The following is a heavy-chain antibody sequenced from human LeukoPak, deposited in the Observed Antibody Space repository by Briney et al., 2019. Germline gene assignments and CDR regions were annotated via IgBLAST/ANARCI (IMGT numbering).Heavy chain of an antibody. D-gene: IGHD3-10*01. V-gene: IGHV3-53*01. CDR1: GFTVSSNS. CDR3: ARGSPILRGRPFDY. Sequence: GGSLRRSCTVSGFTVSSNSMSWVRQAPGKGLEWISVIYSGGSTYYADPVKGRFTISRDNSKNTLYLQMNSLRAEDTAVYYCARGSPILRGRPFDYWGQGTLVTVSS. J-gene: IGHJ4*02. CDR2: IYSGGST.